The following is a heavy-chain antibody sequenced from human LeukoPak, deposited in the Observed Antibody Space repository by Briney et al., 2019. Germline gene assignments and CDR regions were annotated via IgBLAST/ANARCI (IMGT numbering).Heavy chain of an antibody. CDR3: ARNIAAAGPPHAFDI. V-gene: IGHV1-18*04. D-gene: IGHD6-13*01. CDR1: GYTFTSYG. Sequence: ASVKVSCKASGYTFTSYGISWVRQAPGQGREWMGWISAYNGNTNYAQKLQGRVPLTPDHSPSTAYMELRSLRSDDTAVYYCARNIAAAGPPHAFDIWGQGTMVTVSS. CDR2: ISAYNGNT. J-gene: IGHJ3*02.